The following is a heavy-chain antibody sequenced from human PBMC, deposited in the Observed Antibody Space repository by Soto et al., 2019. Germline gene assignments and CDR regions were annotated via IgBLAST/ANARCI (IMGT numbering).Heavy chain of an antibody. V-gene: IGHV4-59*01. D-gene: IGHD3-16*01. CDR3: ASRKTFGPTSAGKNYHYGMDV. Sequence: PSETLSLTCTVSGGFISNYYWSWVRQSPGKGLEWIGYIYYSGTTNYNPSLKSRVTILLDMSKNQFSLRLRSVTAADTAVYYCASRKTFGPTSAGKNYHYGMDVWGQGTTVTVSS. CDR1: GGFISNYY. J-gene: IGHJ6*02. CDR2: IYYSGTT.